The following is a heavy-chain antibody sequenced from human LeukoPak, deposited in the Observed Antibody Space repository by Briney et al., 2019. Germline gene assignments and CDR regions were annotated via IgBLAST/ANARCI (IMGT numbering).Heavy chain of an antibody. Sequence: GGSLRLSCAASGFTFSSYGMHWVRQAPGKGLEWVAVISYDGSNKYYADSVKGRFTISRDNSKNTLYLQMNSLRAEDTAVYYCAKVKYSQYSSSILDYWGQGTLVTVSS. J-gene: IGHJ4*02. D-gene: IGHD6-6*01. V-gene: IGHV3-30*18. CDR3: AKVKYSQYSSSILDY. CDR1: GFTFSSYG. CDR2: ISYDGSNK.